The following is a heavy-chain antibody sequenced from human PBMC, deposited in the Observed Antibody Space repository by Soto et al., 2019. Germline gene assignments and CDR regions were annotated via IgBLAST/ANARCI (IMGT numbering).Heavy chain of an antibody. J-gene: IGHJ3*02. CDR1: GFTFSSYA. Sequence: GGSLRLSCAASGFTFSSYAMSWVRQAPGKGLEWVSAISGSGGSTYYADSVKGRFTISRDNSKNTLYLQMNSLRAEDTAVYYCAKVFVCSGGSCYLNAFDIWGQGTMVTVSS. CDR2: ISGSGGST. V-gene: IGHV3-23*01. CDR3: AKVFVCSGGSCYLNAFDI. D-gene: IGHD2-15*01.